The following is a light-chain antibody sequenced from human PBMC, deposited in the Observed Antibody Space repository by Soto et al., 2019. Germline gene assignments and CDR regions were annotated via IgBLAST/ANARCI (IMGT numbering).Light chain of an antibody. CDR1: QKINSN. CDR2: GAS. J-gene: IGKJ5*01. V-gene: IGKV3-15*01. Sequence: EIVMTQSPATLSVAPGERAALSCRASQKINSNLGWYQQKPGQAPRLLIYGASTRATGIPARFSGSGSGTEFTLTISGLQSEDFAVYYCQHSNNWSSFGQGTRLEIK. CDR3: QHSNNWSS.